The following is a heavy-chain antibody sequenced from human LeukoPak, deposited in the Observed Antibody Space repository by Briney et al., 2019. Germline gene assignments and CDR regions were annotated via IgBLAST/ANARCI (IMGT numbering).Heavy chain of an antibody. J-gene: IGHJ4*02. D-gene: IGHD5-12*01. CDR1: GGSISSYY. CDR2: IYYSGST. V-gene: IGHV4-59*01. CDR3: ARDLSGTELGY. Sequence: ASETLSLTCTVSGGSISSYYWSWIRQPPGKGLEWIGYIYYSGSTNYNPSLKSRVTISVDTSKNQFSPKLSSVTAADTAVYCCARDLSGTELGYWGQGTLVTVSS.